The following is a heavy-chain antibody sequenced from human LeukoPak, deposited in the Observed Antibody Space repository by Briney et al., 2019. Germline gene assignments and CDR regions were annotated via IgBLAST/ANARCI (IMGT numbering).Heavy chain of an antibody. CDR3: ARGPRYCSSTSCYRPYYFDY. Sequence: SETLSLTCTVSGGSISSGDCYWSWIRQPPGKGLEWIGYIYYSGSTYYNPSLKSRVTISVDTSKNQFSLKLSSVTAADTAVYYCARGPRYCSSTSCYRPYYFDYWGQGTLVTVSS. CDR2: IYYSGST. D-gene: IGHD2-2*02. J-gene: IGHJ4*02. CDR1: GGSISSGDCY. V-gene: IGHV4-30-4*08.